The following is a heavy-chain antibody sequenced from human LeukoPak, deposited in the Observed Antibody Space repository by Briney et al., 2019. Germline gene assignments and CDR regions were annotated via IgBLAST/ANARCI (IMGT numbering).Heavy chain of an antibody. V-gene: IGHV4-39*07. CDR2: IYYSGST. Sequence: SETLSLTCTVSGGSISSSSYYWGWIRQPPGKGLEWIGSIYYSGSTYYNPSLKSRVTISVDTSKNQFSLKLSSVTAADTAVYYCARARVKNGGATSRFDPWGQGTLVTVSS. CDR1: GGSISSSSYY. D-gene: IGHD1-26*01. J-gene: IGHJ5*02. CDR3: ARARVKNGGATSRFDP.